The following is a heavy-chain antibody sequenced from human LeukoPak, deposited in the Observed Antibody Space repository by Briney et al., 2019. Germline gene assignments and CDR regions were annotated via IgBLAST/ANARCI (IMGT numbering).Heavy chain of an antibody. CDR1: GFTFSNYW. J-gene: IGHJ4*02. CDR3: ARGRVDSSSWYY. D-gene: IGHD6-13*01. V-gene: IGHV3-74*01. CDR2: INTDGGST. Sequence: PGGSLRLSCTASGFTFSNYWMHWVRQAPGKGLVWVSRINTDGGSTTYADSVKGRFTTSRDNAKNTLYLQMNSLRDEDTAVYYCARGRVDSSSWYYWGQGTLVTVSS.